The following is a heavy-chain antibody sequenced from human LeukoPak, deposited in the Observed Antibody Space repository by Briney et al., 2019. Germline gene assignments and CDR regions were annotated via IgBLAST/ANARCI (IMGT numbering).Heavy chain of an antibody. Sequence: GGSLRLSCAASGFTFSSYSMNWVRQAPGKGLEWVSSIGSSSSYIYYADSVKGRFTISRDNAKNSLYLQMNSLRAEDTAVYYCARDGYGSGSYSVHWGQGTLVTVSS. D-gene: IGHD3-10*01. CDR1: GFTFSSYS. V-gene: IGHV3-21*01. J-gene: IGHJ4*02. CDR3: ARDGYGSGSYSVH. CDR2: IGSSSSYI.